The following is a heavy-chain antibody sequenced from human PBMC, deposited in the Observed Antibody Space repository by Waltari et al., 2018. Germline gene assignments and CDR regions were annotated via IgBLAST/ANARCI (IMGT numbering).Heavy chain of an antibody. Sequence: EVQLVESGGGLVKPGGSLRLSCAASGFTFSSYSMNWVRQAPGKGREWVASIGSSSSYIYDADSVKGRFTIARVNAKNSLYLQMNSLRAEDTAVYDCARGDSSSSDNWFDPWGQGTLVTVSS. CDR1: GFTFSSYS. CDR2: IGSSSSYI. V-gene: IGHV3-21*01. CDR3: ARGDSSSSDNWFDP. J-gene: IGHJ5*02. D-gene: IGHD6-6*01.